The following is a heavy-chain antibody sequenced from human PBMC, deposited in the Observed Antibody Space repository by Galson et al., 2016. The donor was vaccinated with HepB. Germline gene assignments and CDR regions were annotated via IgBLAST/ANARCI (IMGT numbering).Heavy chain of an antibody. CDR3: STSLDSTSLLRYSHYYGMDV. CDR1: NLTFTNAW. D-gene: IGHD2-2*01. CDR2: IKSKTDGGTT. V-gene: IGHV3-15*07. J-gene: IGHJ6*02. Sequence: SLRLSCAVSNLTFTNAWMNWVRQAPGKGLEWVGRIKSKTDGGTTDYAAPLKGRFTISRDDSKNTLYLQMNSLKSDDTAVYYCSTSLDSTSLLRYSHYYGMDVWGQGTTVTVSS.